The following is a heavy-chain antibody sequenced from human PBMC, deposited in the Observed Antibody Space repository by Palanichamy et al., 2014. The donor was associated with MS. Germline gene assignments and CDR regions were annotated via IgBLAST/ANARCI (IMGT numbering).Heavy chain of an antibody. V-gene: IGHV3-30*18. J-gene: IGHJ4*02. CDR1: GFTSSGNG. D-gene: IGHD7-27*01. CDR3: AKEGPGDGYFDY. Sequence: QVQLVESGGGVVQPGRPLRLSCAASGFTSSGNGMHWVRQAPGEGLEWVAIISYDGSNKYYGDSVKGRFTISRDNSKNTLYLQMNSLRAEDTAVYYCAKEGPGDGYFDYWGQGTLVTVSS. CDR2: ISYDGSNK.